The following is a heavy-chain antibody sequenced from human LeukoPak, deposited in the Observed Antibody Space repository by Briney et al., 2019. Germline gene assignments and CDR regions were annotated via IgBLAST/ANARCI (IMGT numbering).Heavy chain of an antibody. CDR2: IYDDGTKE. D-gene: IGHD3-3*01. Sequence: GGSLRLSCAASGFTFSNYGMHWVRQAPGKGLEWVAVIYDDGTKEYFADSVKGRFTISRDNSKNTVPLQMNSLRAEDTAMFYCARDFKSGYVDSWGQGTLVTVSS. CDR1: GFTFSNYG. J-gene: IGHJ4*02. CDR3: ARDFKSGYVDS. V-gene: IGHV3-33*01.